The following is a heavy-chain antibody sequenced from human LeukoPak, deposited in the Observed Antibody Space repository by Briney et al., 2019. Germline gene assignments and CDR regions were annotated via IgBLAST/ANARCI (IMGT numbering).Heavy chain of an antibody. V-gene: IGHV3-9*01. CDR2: ISWNSGSI. CDR3: AKKSGDHFHFDF. J-gene: IGHJ4*02. CDR1: GFTFDDYA. Sequence: SLRLSCAASGFTFDDYAMHWVRQAPGKGLEWVSGISWNSGSIGYADSVKGRFTISRDNSKSTLYLQMNSLRAEDTAVYHCAKKSGDHFHFDFWGQGTLVTVSS. D-gene: IGHD2-21*01.